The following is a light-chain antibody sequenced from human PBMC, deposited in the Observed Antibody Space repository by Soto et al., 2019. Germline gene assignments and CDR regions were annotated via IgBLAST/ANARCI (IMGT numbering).Light chain of an antibody. Sequence: DLQMTQSPSSLSTSVGARVTISCRASQSISSFLNWFQQKPGKAPKLLIYAASSLQSGVPSRFSGSGSGTNFTLTIDSLQPEEFATYYCKQSYSIWWTVGQGTKVAIK. J-gene: IGKJ1*01. CDR3: KQSYSIWWT. CDR1: QSISSF. CDR2: AAS. V-gene: IGKV1-39*01.